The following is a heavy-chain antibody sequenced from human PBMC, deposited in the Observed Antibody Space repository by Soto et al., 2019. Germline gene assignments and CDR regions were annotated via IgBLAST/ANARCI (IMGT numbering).Heavy chain of an antibody. J-gene: IGHJ5*02. CDR3: ARGRQLVRPGWFDP. CDR2: INHSGST. D-gene: IGHD6-13*01. CDR1: GGSFSGYY. Sequence: SEALSLTCAVYGGSFSGYYWSWIRQPPGKGLEWIGEINHSGSTNYNPSLKSRVTISVDTSKNQFSLKLSSVTAADTAVYYCARGRQLVRPGWFDPWGQGTLVTVSS. V-gene: IGHV4-34*01.